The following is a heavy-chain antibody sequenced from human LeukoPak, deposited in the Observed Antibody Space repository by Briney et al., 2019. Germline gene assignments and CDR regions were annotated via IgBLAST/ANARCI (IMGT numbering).Heavy chain of an antibody. Sequence: PGGSLRLSCAASGFTVSSNYMSWVRQAPGKGLEWVSVIYSGGSTYYADSVKGRFTISRDNSKNTLYLQMNSLRAEDTAVYYCARDLGSGLYYYYYGMDVWGQGTTVTVSS. CDR2: IYSGGST. D-gene: IGHD6-19*01. V-gene: IGHV3-66*01. J-gene: IGHJ6*02. CDR1: GFTVSSNY. CDR3: ARDLGSGLYYYYYGMDV.